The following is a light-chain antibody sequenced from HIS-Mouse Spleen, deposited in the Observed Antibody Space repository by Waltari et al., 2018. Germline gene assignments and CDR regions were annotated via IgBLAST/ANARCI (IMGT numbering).Light chain of an antibody. CDR3: QAWDSSVV. Sequence: SYELTQPPSVSVSPGQTASITCSGDKLGEKYACWYQQKPGQSPLLVIYQDSKRPSGIPERFSGSNSGNTATLTISGTQAMDEADYYCQAWDSSVVFGGGTKLTVL. CDR1: KLGEKY. CDR2: QDS. J-gene: IGLJ2*01. V-gene: IGLV3-1*01.